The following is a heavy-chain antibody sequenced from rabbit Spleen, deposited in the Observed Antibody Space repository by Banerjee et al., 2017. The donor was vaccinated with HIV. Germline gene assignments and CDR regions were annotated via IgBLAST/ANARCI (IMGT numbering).Heavy chain of an antibody. CDR3: ARWGTGNNAAFFNL. CDR2: IYVGNSDT. J-gene: IGHJ4*01. CDR1: GFSFNGNYY. D-gene: IGHD3-1*01. V-gene: IGHV1S40*01. Sequence: QSLEESGGDLVQPEGSLTLTCTASGFSFNGNYYMCWVRQAPGKGLEWIACIYVGNSDTYYASWVDGRFTISKTSSTTATLQLTSLTDADTANYFCARWGTGNNAAFFNLWGRGTLVTVS.